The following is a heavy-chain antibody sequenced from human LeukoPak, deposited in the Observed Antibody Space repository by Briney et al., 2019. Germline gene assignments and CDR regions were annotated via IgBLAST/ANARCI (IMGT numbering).Heavy chain of an antibody. CDR3: ARVGWLRYDY. V-gene: IGHV1-46*01. J-gene: IGHJ4*02. CDR2: INPSGGNT. CDR1: GYTFTGYY. Sequence: ASVKVSCKASGYTFTGYYMHWVRQAPGQGLEWMGIINPSGGNTSYAQKFQGRVTMTRDTSTSTVYMELSSLRSEDTAVYYCARVGWLRYDYWGQGTLVTVSS. D-gene: IGHD5-12*01.